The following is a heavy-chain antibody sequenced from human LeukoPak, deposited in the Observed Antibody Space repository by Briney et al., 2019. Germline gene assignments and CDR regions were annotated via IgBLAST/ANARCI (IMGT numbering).Heavy chain of an antibody. Sequence: GGSLRHSCAASGFTFSSYSMNWVRQAPGKGLEWVSSISSSSSYIYYADSVKGRFTISRDNAKNSLYLQMNSLRAEDTAVYYCARVATIVSHDYWGQGTLVTVSS. V-gene: IGHV3-21*01. CDR1: GFTFSSYS. J-gene: IGHJ4*02. CDR2: ISSSSSYI. D-gene: IGHD5-12*01. CDR3: ARVATIVSHDY.